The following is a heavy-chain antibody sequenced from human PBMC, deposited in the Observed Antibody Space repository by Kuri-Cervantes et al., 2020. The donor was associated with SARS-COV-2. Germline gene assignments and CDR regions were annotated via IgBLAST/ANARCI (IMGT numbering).Heavy chain of an antibody. CDR1: ETTLPNYD. CDR3: YCAPKEGFDS. CDR2: VKTNSGNT. Sequence: ASVKVSCKTPETTLPNYDMNWERQATGQGLEWLGMVKTNSGNTLYAQFVQGRVTMTRDISTSTVYMELSSLTSEDTAIYYCYCAPKEGFDSWGQGTLVTVSS. J-gene: IGHJ4*02. V-gene: IGHV1-8*01. D-gene: IGHD2-21*01.